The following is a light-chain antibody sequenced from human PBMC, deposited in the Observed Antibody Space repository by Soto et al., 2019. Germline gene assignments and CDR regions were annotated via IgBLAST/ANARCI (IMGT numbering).Light chain of an antibody. CDR2: GAS. CDR1: QSVSSSY. Sequence: EIVLTQSPGTLSLSPGERATLSCRASQSVSSSYLAWYQQKPGQAPRLLIYGASSRATGIPDRFSGSGSGTDFTLTISRLEPEFFALYYCQQYGSSSITFGHGTRLQIK. V-gene: IGKV3-20*01. CDR3: QQYGSSSIT. J-gene: IGKJ5*01.